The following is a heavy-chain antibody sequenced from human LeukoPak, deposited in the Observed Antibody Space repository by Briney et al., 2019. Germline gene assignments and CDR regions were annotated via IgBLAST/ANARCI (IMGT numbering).Heavy chain of an antibody. CDR1: GLTFSNYS. CDR3: ARDRPPAAGTYYYYYGMDV. Sequence: GGSLRLSCAASGLTFSNYSMNWVRQAPGKGLEWVSSISSSSSYIYYADSVKGRFTISRDNAKNSLYLQMNSLRAEDTAVYYCARDRPPAAGTYYYYYGMDVWGKGTTVTVSS. V-gene: IGHV3-21*01. D-gene: IGHD6-13*01. CDR2: ISSSSSYI. J-gene: IGHJ6*04.